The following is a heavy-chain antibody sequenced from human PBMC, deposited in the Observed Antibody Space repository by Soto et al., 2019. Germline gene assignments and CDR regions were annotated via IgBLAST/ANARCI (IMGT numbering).Heavy chain of an antibody. V-gene: IGHV5-51*01. J-gene: IGHJ6*02. D-gene: IGHD3-10*01. CDR1: GYSFTSYW. CDR3: ARHNKGVIGYYYYGMDV. CDR2: IYPGDSDT. Sequence: RGESLKISCKGSGYSFTSYWIGWVRQMPGKGLEWMGIIYPGDSDTRYSPSFQGQVTISADKSISTAYLQWSSLKASDTAMYYCARHNKGVIGYYYYGMDVWGQGTTVTVSS.